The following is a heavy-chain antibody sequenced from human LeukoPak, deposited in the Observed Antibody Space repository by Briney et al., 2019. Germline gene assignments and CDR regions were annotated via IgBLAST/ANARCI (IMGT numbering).Heavy chain of an antibody. J-gene: IGHJ4*02. CDR3: AKAASDRYFDF. CDR2: ISSSGSTI. CDR1: GFTFSGYA. Sequence: PGGSLRLSCAASGFTFSGYAMSWVRQAPGKGLEWVSYISSSGSTIYYADSVKGRFTISRDNAKNSLYLQMNSLRAEDTALYYCAKAASDRYFDFWGQGTLVTVSS. V-gene: IGHV3-11*01.